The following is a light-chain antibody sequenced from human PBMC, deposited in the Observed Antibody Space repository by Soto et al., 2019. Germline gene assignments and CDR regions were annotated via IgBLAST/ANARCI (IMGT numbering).Light chain of an antibody. V-gene: IGKV3-15*01. CDR1: QSISTN. J-gene: IGKJ1*01. CDR3: QHFNSWPWT. CDR2: GAS. Sequence: ELVVTQSPATLSVSPGERATLSCRASQSISTNLAWYQQKPGQAPRLLIYGASARATGIPDRFSGSGSGTEFTLTIRSLQSEDFALYYCQHFNSWPWTFGQGTKVAIK.